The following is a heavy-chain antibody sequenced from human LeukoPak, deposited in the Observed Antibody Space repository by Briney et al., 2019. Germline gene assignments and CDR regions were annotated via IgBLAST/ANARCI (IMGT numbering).Heavy chain of an antibody. CDR2: IYTSGST. V-gene: IGHV4-4*09. J-gene: IGHJ5*02. CDR3: ARGGGGQQLGGAWFDP. CDR1: GGSISSYY. Sequence: PSETLSLTCTVSGGSISSYYWSWIRQPPGKGLEWIGYIYTSGSTNYNPSLKSRVTISVDTSKNQFSLKLSSVTAADTAAYYCARGGGGQQLGGAWFDPWGQGTLVTVSS. D-gene: IGHD6-6*01.